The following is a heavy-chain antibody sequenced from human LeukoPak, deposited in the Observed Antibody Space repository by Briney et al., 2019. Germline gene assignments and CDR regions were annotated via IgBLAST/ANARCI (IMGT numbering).Heavy chain of an antibody. V-gene: IGHV3-53*01. CDR3: AREGRRSSGPFDY. Sequence: GGSLRLSCAASGFTVSSNYMSWVRPAPGKGLEWVSVIYSGGSTYYADSVKGRFTISRDNSKNTLYLQMNSLRAEDTAVYYCAREGRRSSGPFDYWGQGALVTVCS. D-gene: IGHD6-19*01. J-gene: IGHJ4*02. CDR2: IYSGGST. CDR1: GFTVSSNY.